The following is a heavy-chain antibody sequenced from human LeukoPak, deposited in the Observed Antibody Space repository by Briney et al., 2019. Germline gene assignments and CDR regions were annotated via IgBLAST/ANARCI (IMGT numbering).Heavy chain of an antibody. Sequence: GGSLRLSCAASGFTFSSCGMHWVRQAPGKGLEWVAFIRYDGSNKYYADSVKGRFTISRDNSKNTLYLQMNSLRAEDTAVYYCASPSGYSYVSSFDYWGQGTLVTVSS. J-gene: IGHJ4*02. CDR2: IRYDGSNK. V-gene: IGHV3-30*02. CDR1: GFTFSSCG. CDR3: ASPSGYSYVSSFDY. D-gene: IGHD5-18*01.